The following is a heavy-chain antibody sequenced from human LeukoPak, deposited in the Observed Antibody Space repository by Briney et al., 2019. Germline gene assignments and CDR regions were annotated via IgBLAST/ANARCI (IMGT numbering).Heavy chain of an antibody. CDR1: GFTFSSYA. V-gene: IGHV3-23*01. CDR3: ARKPTRRYYYDSSGPTKGWFDP. J-gene: IGHJ5*02. D-gene: IGHD3-22*01. Sequence: GGSLRLSCSASGFTFSSYALSWVRQAPGKGLEWVSAISGSGGSKYYADSVKGRFTISRDNAKNSLYLQMNSLRAEDTAVYYCARKPTRRYYYDSSGPTKGWFDPWGQGTLVTVSS. CDR2: ISGSGGSK.